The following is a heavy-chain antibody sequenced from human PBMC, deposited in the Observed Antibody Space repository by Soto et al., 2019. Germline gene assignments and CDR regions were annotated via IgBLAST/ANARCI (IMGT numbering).Heavy chain of an antibody. CDR1: GFTFSSYG. V-gene: IGHV3-30*18. CDR2: IAYDGSNK. J-gene: IGHJ2*01. CDR3: AKDSTVVVTAIGSWYFDL. Sequence: QVQLVESGGGVVQRGRSLRLSCAASGFTFSSYGMHWVRQAPGKGLEWVAAIAYDGSNKYYADSVKGRFTISRDNSKNTLYLQMNSLRAEDTAVYYCAKDSTVVVTAIGSWYFDLWGRGTLVTVSS. D-gene: IGHD2-21*02.